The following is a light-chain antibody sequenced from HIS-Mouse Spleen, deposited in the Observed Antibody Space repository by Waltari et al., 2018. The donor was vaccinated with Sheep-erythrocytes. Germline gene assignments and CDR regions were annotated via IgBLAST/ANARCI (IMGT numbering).Light chain of an antibody. CDR1: SSDVGGYHY. CDR2: DVS. V-gene: IGLV2-11*01. J-gene: IGLJ2*01. Sequence: QSALTQPRSVSGSPGHSVTISCTGTSSDVGGYHYVSWYQQHPGKAPKLMIYDVSKRPSGVPDRFSGSKSGNTASLTISGLQAEDEADYYCCSYAGSYTVVFGGGTKLTVL. CDR3: CSYAGSYTVV.